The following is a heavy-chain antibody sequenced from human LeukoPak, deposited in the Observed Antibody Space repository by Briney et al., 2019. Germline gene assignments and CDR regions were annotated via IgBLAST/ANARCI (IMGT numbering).Heavy chain of an antibody. CDR1: GFIFSTYW. V-gene: IGHV3-23*01. J-gene: IGHJ6*02. Sequence: GGSLRLSCAASGFIFSTYWMSWVRQAPGKGLEWVSAISGSGGSTYYADSVKGRFTISRDNSKNTLYLQMNSLRAEDTAVYYCAKDPFGHYGMDVWGQGTTVTVSS. CDR3: AKDPFGHYGMDV. CDR2: ISGSGGST. D-gene: IGHD3-16*01.